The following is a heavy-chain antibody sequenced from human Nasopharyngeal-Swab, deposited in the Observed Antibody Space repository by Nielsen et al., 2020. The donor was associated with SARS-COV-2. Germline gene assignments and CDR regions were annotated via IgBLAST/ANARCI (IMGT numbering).Heavy chain of an antibody. Sequence: GGSLRLSCKGSGYSFTSYWISWVRQMPGKGLEWMGRIDPSDSYTNYSPSFQGQVTISADKSISTAYLQWSSLKASDTAMYYCARFSSGTIPSVDYWGQGTLVTVSS. CDR1: GYSFTSYW. D-gene: IGHD1-7*01. CDR3: ARFSSGTIPSVDY. V-gene: IGHV5-10-1*01. CDR2: IDPSDSYT. J-gene: IGHJ4*02.